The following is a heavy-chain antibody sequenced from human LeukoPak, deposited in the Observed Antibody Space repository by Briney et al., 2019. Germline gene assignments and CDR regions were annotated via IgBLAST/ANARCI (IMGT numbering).Heavy chain of an antibody. CDR2: IYTRGRT. CDR1: GGSVSSGRYY. D-gene: IGHD3-10*01. Sequence: SQTLSLTCTVSGGSVSSGRYYWSWIRQPAGKRLEWIGRIYTRGRTNYNPSLKSRVTISVDTSKNQFSLNLTSVTAADTAVYYCATDGMVRGPDAWFDSWGQGTLVTVSS. J-gene: IGHJ5*01. CDR3: ATDGMVRGPDAWFDS. V-gene: IGHV4-61*02.